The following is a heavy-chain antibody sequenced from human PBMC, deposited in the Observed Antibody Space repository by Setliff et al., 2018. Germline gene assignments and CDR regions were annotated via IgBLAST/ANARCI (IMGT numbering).Heavy chain of an antibody. CDR2: IKQDGSEK. J-gene: IGHJ4*02. CDR1: GFTFSNSW. Sequence: GGSLRLSCAASGFTFSNSWMSWVRQAPGKGLEWVANIKQDGSEKYYVDSVKGRFTISRDNAKNSLYLQMSSLRAEDTAVYYCAGETLPYYFDYWGQGTLVTVS. V-gene: IGHV3-7*01. CDR3: AGETLPYYFDY.